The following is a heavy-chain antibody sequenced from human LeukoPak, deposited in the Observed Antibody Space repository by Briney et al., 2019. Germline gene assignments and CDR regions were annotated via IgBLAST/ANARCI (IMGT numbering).Heavy chain of an antibody. CDR3: ARDPDPYYYYGMDV. V-gene: IGHV1-69*06. J-gene: IGHJ6*02. CDR1: GGTFSSYA. Sequence: SVKVSCKASGGTFSSYAISWVRQAPGQGLEWMGGIIPIFGTANYAQKFQGRVTITADKSTSTAYMELSSLRSEDTAVYYCARDPDPYYYYGMDVWGQGTTVTVSS. CDR2: IIPIFGTA.